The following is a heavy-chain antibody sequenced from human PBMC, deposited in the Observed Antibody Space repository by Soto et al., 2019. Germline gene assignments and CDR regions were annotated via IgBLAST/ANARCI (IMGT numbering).Heavy chain of an antibody. CDR3: ATTGPY. Sequence: QVQLVEYGGGVVQPGRSLRLSCAASGFTFSSYGMHWVRQAPGKGLEWVAVIWFDGSNKFYADSVKGRFTISRDNSKNTVSLQMNSLTDEDSAAYYCATTGPYWGLSTLVTVSS. V-gene: IGHV3-33*01. CDR2: IWFDGSNK. CDR1: GFTFSSYG. J-gene: IGHJ1*01.